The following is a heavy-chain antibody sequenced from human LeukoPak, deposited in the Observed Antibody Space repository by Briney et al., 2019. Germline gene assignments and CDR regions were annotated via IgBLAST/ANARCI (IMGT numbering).Heavy chain of an antibody. V-gene: IGHV3-48*01. Sequence: PGGSLRLSCAASGFTFSSYSMNWVRQAPGKGLEWVSYISSSSSTIYYADSVKGRFTISRDNAKNSLYLQMNGLRAEDTAVYYCARDMGLWSPLFAFGIWGQGTMVTVSS. J-gene: IGHJ3*02. D-gene: IGHD3-3*01. CDR3: ARDMGLWSPLFAFGI. CDR2: ISSSSSTI. CDR1: GFTFSSYS.